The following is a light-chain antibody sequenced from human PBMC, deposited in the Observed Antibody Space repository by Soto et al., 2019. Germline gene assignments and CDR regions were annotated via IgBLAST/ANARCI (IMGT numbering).Light chain of an antibody. V-gene: IGKV3-15*01. CDR3: QQYNTWYS. J-gene: IGKJ2*03. CDR1: QSINGN. CDR2: ATS. Sequence: EIVMTQSPATLSVSPGERATLSCRASQSINGNLAWYQRKPGQAPRLLMYATSVRATGIPARFSGSGSGTEYTLTISSLQSEDFAVFYCQQYNTWYSFGQGTKLEIK.